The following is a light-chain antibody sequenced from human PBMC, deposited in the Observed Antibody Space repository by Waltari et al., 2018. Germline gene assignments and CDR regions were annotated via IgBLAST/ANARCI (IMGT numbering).Light chain of an antibody. V-gene: IGLV2-11*01. CDR3: CSYTDTNNFV. Sequence: QSALTQPRSVSGSPGQSVTISCTGTRSDVGGYRFVSWYQQHPGKAPKLIIYDVFKRPSGVPDRFSGSKSGNMASLTISGLQAEDEADYYCCSYTDTNNFVFGTGTKLTVL. J-gene: IGLJ1*01. CDR2: DVF. CDR1: RSDVGGYRF.